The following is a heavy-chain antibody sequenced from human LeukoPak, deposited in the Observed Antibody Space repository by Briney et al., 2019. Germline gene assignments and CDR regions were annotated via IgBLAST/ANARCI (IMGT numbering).Heavy chain of an antibody. D-gene: IGHD1-1*01. CDR2: IKQDASER. CDR1: GFTLSSYW. J-gene: IGHJ4*02. Sequence: GGSLSLSCAASGFTLSSYWMTWVRQAPGKGLEWVANIKQDASERYYVDSVKGRFTISRDNAKNSLYLQMNSLRAEDTAVYYCATPTAGTWHFDYWGQGTLVTVSS. CDR3: ATPTAGTWHFDY. V-gene: IGHV3-7*01.